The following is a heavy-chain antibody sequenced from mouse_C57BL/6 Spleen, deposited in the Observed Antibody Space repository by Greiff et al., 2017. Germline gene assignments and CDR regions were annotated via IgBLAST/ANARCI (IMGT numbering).Heavy chain of an antibody. D-gene: IGHD2-2*01. CDR1: GYAFSSSW. CDR3: ARWGGYPYYCDY. J-gene: IGHJ2*01. Sequence: VHLVESGPELVKPGASVKISCKASGYAFSSSWMNWVKQRPGKGLEWIGRIYPGDGDTNYNGKFKGKATLTADKSSSTAYMQLSSLTSEDSAVYFCARWGGYPYYCDYWGQGTTLTVSS. V-gene: IGHV1-82*01. CDR2: IYPGDGDT.